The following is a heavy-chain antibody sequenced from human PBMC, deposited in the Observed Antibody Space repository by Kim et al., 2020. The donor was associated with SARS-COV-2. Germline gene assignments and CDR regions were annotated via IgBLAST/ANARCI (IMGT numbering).Heavy chain of an antibody. CDR3: ARVVVCSSTSCYGYYFDY. V-gene: IGHV3-11*06. D-gene: IGHD2-2*01. Sequence: KGRVTISRDNAKNSLYLQMNSLRAEDTAVYYCARVVVCSSTSCYGYYFDYWGQGTLVTVSS. J-gene: IGHJ4*02.